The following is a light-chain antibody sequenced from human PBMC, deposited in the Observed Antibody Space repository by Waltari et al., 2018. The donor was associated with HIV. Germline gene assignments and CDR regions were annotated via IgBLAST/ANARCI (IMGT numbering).Light chain of an antibody. J-gene: IGLJ2*01. V-gene: IGLV1-51*01. Sequence: QSLLTQPPSMSAAPGQQVTISCSGNTSNIGKNFVSWYRHGPGAAPKLLIFENDQRPSGIPVRFYGSTFGASAALTIPGLQADDEADYYCQTWDSGLSGVVFGGGTKLTVL. CDR3: QTWDSGLSGVV. CDR1: TSNIGKNF. CDR2: END.